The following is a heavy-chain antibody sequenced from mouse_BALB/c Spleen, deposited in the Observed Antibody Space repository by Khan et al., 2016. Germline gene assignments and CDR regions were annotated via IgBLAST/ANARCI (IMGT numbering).Heavy chain of an antibody. J-gene: IGHJ4*01. CDR3: AREDYDGYYAMDY. CDR1: GYSFTGYY. Sequence: LVKTGASVKISCKASGYSFTGYYIHWVKQSHGKGLEWIGYISCYNGATNYNQKFRGKATFTVDTSSSPAYMKFNSLTSEDSAVCYCAREDYDGYYAMDYWGQGTSVTVSS. V-gene: IGHV1S34*01. D-gene: IGHD2-4*01. CDR2: ISCYNGAT.